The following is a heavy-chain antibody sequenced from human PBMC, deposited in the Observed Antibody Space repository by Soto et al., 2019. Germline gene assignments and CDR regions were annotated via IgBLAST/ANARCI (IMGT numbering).Heavy chain of an antibody. CDR3: ARDGYYYDSSGYQRVYYFDY. V-gene: IGHV4-59*01. Sequence: QVQLQESGPGLVKPSETLSITCTVSGGSISSYYWSWIRQPRGNGLEWIGYIYYSGSTNYNPSLKSRVTISVDTSKNQFSLKLSSVTAADTAVYDCARDGYYYDSSGYQRVYYFDYWGQGTLVTVSS. D-gene: IGHD3-22*01. J-gene: IGHJ4*02. CDR1: GGSISSYY. CDR2: IYYSGST.